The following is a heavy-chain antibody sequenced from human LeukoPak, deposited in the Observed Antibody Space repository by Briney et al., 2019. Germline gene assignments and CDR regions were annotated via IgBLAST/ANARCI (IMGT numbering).Heavy chain of an antibody. CDR3: ARKGYGDHDFDY. Sequence: SETLSLTCAVYGGSFSGYYWSWIRQPPGRGLEWIGEINHSGSTNYNPSLKSRVTISVDTSKNQFSLKLSSVTAADTAVYYCARKGYGDHDFDYWGQGTLVTVSS. CDR2: INHSGST. J-gene: IGHJ4*02. D-gene: IGHD4-17*01. V-gene: IGHV4-34*01. CDR1: GGSFSGYY.